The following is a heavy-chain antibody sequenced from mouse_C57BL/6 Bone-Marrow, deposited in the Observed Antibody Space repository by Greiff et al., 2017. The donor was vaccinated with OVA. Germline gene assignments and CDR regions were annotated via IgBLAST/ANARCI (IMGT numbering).Heavy chain of an antibody. CDR1: GYTFTSYW. Sequence: QVQLQQSGAELVKPGASVKLSCKASGYTFTSYWMHWVKQRPGQGLEWIGMIHPNSGSTNYNEKFKSKATLTVDKSSSTAYMQLSSLTSEDSAVYYCARSGGGYNYFDYWGQGTTLTVSS. D-gene: IGHD2-2*01. CDR3: ARSGGGYNYFDY. CDR2: IHPNSGST. V-gene: IGHV1-64*01. J-gene: IGHJ2*01.